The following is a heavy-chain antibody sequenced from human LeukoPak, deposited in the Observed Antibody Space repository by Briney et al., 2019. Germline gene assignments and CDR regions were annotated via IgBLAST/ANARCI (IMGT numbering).Heavy chain of an antibody. CDR2: IYNGGST. CDR3: ARDLCGELLFDP. Sequence: SETLSLTCTVSGGSISSYHWSWIRQPPGKGLEWIGYIYNGGSTNYNPSLKSRVTISVDTSKNQFSLKVTSVTAADTAVYYCARDLCGELLFDPWGQGTLVTVSS. J-gene: IGHJ5*02. D-gene: IGHD3-10*01. V-gene: IGHV4-59*01. CDR1: GGSISSYH.